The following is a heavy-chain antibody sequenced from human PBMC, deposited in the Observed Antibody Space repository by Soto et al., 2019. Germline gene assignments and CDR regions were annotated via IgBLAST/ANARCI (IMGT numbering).Heavy chain of an antibody. CDR3: ARAQYTGSYFDACDV. CDR1: GFSFSSYV. CDR2: IWYDGSNK. V-gene: IGHV3-33*03. J-gene: IGHJ3*01. D-gene: IGHD1-26*01. Sequence: PGGSLRLSCAASGFSFSSYVMHWVRQSPGKGLDWVAVIWYDGSNKYYAESVKGRFTISRDNSKNTLYVQMNSLTVEDTAVYYCARAQYTGSYFDACDVWGQGTMVTVSS.